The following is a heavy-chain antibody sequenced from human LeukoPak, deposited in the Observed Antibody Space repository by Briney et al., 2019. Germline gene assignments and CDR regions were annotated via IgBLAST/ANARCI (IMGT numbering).Heavy chain of an antibody. CDR2: IWYDGSNK. CDR1: GFTFSSYG. V-gene: IGHV3-33*01. CDR3: ARNGDALGLFDY. Sequence: GGSLRLSCAASGFTFSSYGMHWVRQAPGKGLEWVAVIWYDGSNKYCADSVKGRFTISRDNSKNTLYLQMNSLRAEDTAVYYCARNGDALGLFDYWGQGTLVTVSS. D-gene: IGHD7-27*01. J-gene: IGHJ4*02.